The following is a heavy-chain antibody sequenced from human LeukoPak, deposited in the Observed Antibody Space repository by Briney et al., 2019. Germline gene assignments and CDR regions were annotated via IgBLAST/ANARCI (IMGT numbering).Heavy chain of an antibody. V-gene: IGHV4-34*01. CDR2: INHSGST. CDR3: ASTERCSTTCPLDY. CDR1: GGSFRGYY. Sequence: SETLSLTCAVYGGSFRGYYWSWIRQPPGKGLEWIGEINHSGSTNYNPSLKSRVTTSLDTSMKKFSLKLNSVTAADTAVYYCASTERCSTTCPLDYWGQGTLVTVSS. D-gene: IGHD2-2*01. J-gene: IGHJ4*02.